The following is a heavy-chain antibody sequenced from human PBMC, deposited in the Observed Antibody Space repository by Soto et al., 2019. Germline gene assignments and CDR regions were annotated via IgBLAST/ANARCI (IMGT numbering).Heavy chain of an antibody. CDR3: AAGPVLRFLNWLPDYSEY. Sequence: WASVNVTCKTSGFMYTRSAVQWVRQARAQRLEWIGWLVVGSGNTHYAQHFQERVTLTRDMSTGTDYMELSSLRSEDTAVYYCAAGPVLRFLNWLPDYSEYWGQGTLVTVSS. CDR2: LVVGSGNT. V-gene: IGHV1-58*01. D-gene: IGHD3-3*01. CDR1: GFMYTRSA. J-gene: IGHJ4*02.